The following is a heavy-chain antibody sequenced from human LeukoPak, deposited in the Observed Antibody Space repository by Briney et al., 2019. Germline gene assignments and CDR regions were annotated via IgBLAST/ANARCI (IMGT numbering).Heavy chain of an antibody. V-gene: IGHV1-2*02. D-gene: IGHD2-2*01. J-gene: IGHJ6*03. CDR2: INPNSGGT. Sequence: ASVKVSCKASGYTFTGYYMHWVRQAPGQGLEWMGWINPNSGGTNYAQKFQGRVTMTRDTSISTAYMELSRLRSDDTAVYYCARHTDIVVVPAAVGYYYVDVWGKGTTVTVSS. CDR3: ARHTDIVVVPAAVGYYYVDV. CDR1: GYTFTGYY.